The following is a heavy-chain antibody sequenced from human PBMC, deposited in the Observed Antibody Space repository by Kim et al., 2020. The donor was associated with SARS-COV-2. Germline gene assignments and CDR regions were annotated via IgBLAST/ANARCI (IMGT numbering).Heavy chain of an antibody. V-gene: IGHV4-30-4*01. D-gene: IGHD5-12*01. CDR1: GGSISSGDYY. Sequence: SETLSLTCTVSGGSISSGDYYWSWIRQPPGKGLEWIGYIYYSGSTYYNPSLKSRVTISVDTSKNQFSLKLSSVTAADTAVYYCARILVPYSGYERRFDPWGQGTLVTVSS. J-gene: IGHJ5*02. CDR2: IYYSGST. CDR3: ARILVPYSGYERRFDP.